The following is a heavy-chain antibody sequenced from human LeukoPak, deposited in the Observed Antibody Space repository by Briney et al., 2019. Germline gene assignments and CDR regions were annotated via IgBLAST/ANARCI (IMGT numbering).Heavy chain of an antibody. CDR3: ARLYSSGWYFGY. J-gene: IGHJ4*02. CDR2: ILHDGSNK. Sequence: PGGSLRLSCAASGFTFSSYAMHWVRQAPGKGLEWVAAILHDGSNKYYADSVKGRFTISRDNSKNTLYLQMSSLRVEDTAVYYCARLYSSGWYFGYWGQGTLVTVSS. D-gene: IGHD6-19*01. CDR1: GFTFSSYA. V-gene: IGHV3-30-3*01.